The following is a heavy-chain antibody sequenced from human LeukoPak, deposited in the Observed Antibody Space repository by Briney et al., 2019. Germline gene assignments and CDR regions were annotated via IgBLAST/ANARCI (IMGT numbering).Heavy chain of an antibody. D-gene: IGHD1-26*01. J-gene: IGHJ3*02. CDR1: GFTFDDYA. CDR2: ISWNSGSI. CDR3: AKDIGGSYKSRAFDI. V-gene: IGHV3-9*03. Sequence: PGRSLRFSCAASGFTFDDYAMHWVRQAPGKGLEWVSGISWNSGSIGYADSVKGRFTISRDNAKNSLYLQMNSLRAEDMALYYCAKDIGGSYKSRAFDIWGQGTMVTVSS.